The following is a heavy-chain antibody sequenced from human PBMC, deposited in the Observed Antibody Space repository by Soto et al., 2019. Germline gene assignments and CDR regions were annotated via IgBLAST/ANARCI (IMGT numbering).Heavy chain of an antibody. D-gene: IGHD2-8*02. CDR3: ARAGCDGGGCSTLVGLRYGMDV. J-gene: IGHJ6*02. CDR2: ISYDGNNK. CDR1: GFTFSSYV. V-gene: IGHV3-30-3*01. Sequence: QVQLVESGGGVVQPGRSLRLSCAASGFTFSSYVMHWVRQAPGKGLEWVAVISYDGNNKYYADSVKGRFTIYRDNSKNMLYLQVNSLSAEATAVYYCARAGCDGGGCSTLVGLRYGMDVWGQGTTVTVSS.